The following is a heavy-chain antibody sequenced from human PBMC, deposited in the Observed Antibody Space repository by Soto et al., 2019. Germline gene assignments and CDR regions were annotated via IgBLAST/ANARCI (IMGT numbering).Heavy chain of an antibody. CDR3: TKARLWGGDGDNSYYSNAMDV. CDR2: ISWNSGRI. D-gene: IGHD3-16*01. Sequence: EMQLVESGGGLVQPGMSLRLSCAASGFTFDDYAMYWVRQVPGKGLEWVSGISWNSGRIGYADSVKGRFTISRDNAKYSLYLQMNSLRPEDTALYYCTKARLWGGDGDNSYYSNAMDVWGQGTTVTVSS. CDR1: GFTFDDYA. V-gene: IGHV3-9*01. J-gene: IGHJ6*02.